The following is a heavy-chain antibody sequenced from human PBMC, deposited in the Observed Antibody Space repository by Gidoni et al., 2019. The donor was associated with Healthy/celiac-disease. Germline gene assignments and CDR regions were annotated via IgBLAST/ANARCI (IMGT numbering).Heavy chain of an antibody. D-gene: IGHD6-19*01. V-gene: IGHV3-74*01. CDR2: INSDGSST. CDR3: AIPSIAVSGKGG. Sequence: EVQLVESGGGLVQPGGSLRLSCAASGFTFSSYWMHWVRQGPGKGLVWVSRINSDGSSTSDADSVKGRFPISRDNAKNTLYLQMNSLRAEDTAVYYCAIPSIAVSGKGGWGQGTLVTVSS. CDR1: GFTFSSYW. J-gene: IGHJ4*02.